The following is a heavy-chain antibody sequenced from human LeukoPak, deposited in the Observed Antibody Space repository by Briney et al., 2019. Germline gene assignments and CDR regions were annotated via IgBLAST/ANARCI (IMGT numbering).Heavy chain of an antibody. V-gene: IGHV4-4*07. Sequence: SETLSLTCTVSGGSISSYYWSWIRQPAGKGLEWIGRIYTSGSTNYNPSLTSRVTMSVDTSKNQFSLKLTSVTAADTAVYYCARDRCNSTTCASRGAFDIWGQGTMVTVSS. J-gene: IGHJ3*02. D-gene: IGHD2-2*01. CDR3: ARDRCNSTTCASRGAFDI. CDR2: IYTSGST. CDR1: GGSISSYY.